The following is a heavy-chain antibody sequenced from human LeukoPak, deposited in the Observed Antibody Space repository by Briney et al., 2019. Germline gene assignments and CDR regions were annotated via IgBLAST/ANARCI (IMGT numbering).Heavy chain of an antibody. J-gene: IGHJ4*02. CDR3: ARLVVVPAALYFDY. Sequence: PSETLSLTCAVSGGSISSSNWWSWVRQPPGKGLEWIGEIPHSGGTDYNPSLKSRVTISVDKSKNQFSLKLSSVTAADTAVYYCARLVVVPAALYFDYWGQGTLVTVSS. V-gene: IGHV4-4*02. D-gene: IGHD2-2*01. CDR1: GGSISSSNW. CDR2: IPHSGGT.